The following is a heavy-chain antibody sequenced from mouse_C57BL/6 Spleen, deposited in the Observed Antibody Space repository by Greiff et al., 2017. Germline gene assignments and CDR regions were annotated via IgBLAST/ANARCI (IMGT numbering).Heavy chain of an antibody. CDR3: ARSYSNLWNLYFEG. V-gene: IGHV1-64*01. CDR1: GYTFTSYW. CDR2: IHPNSGST. Sequence: QVQLQQPGAELVKPGASVKLSCKASGYTFTSYWMHWVKQRPGQGLEWIGMIHPNSGSTNYNEKFKGKATLTVDKSSSTAYMQLSSLTSEDSAVYYSARSYSNLWNLYFEGWGTGTTVTVSS. D-gene: IGHD2-5*01. J-gene: IGHJ1*03.